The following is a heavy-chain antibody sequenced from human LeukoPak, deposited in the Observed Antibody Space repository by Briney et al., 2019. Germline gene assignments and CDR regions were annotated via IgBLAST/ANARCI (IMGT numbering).Heavy chain of an antibody. J-gene: IGHJ4*02. CDR3: TRHEAAGTFGY. Sequence: PGGSLRLPCAASGFTFSGSAMHWVRQASGKGLEWVGRIRSKANSYATAYAASVKGRFTISRDDSKNTAYLQMNSLKTEDTAVYYCTRHEAAGTFGYWGQGTLVTVSS. CDR2: IRSKANSYAT. V-gene: IGHV3-73*01. D-gene: IGHD6-13*01. CDR1: GFTFSGSA.